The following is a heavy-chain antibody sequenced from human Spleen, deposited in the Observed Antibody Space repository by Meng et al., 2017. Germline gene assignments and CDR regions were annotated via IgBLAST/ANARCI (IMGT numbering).Heavy chain of an antibody. CDR3: ARGVGRWLQLYYYGTDV. Sequence: GGSLRLSCVASEFTFSSYWMHWVRQAPGKGLVWVSRIDRDGSNTGHADSVKGRFSISRDNAKNTLYLQMNSLRAEDTAVYYCARGVGRWLQLYYYGTDVWGQGTTVTVSS. J-gene: IGHJ6*02. V-gene: IGHV3-74*01. CDR2: IDRDGSNT. CDR1: EFTFSSYW. D-gene: IGHD5-24*01.